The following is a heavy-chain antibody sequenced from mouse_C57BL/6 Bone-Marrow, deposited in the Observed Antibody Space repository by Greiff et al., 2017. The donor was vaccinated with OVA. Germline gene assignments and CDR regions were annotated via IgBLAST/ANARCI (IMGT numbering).Heavy chain of an antibody. CDR2: IYPGSGNT. CDR1: GYTFTDYY. V-gene: IGHV1-84*01. D-gene: IGHD4-1*01. Sequence: QVHVKQSGPELVKPGASVKISCKASGYTFTDYYINWVKQRPGQGLEWIGWIYPGSGNTKYNEKFKGKAKLTVDTSSSTAYTQLSSLTSEDSAVYFCARGDWDYFDYWGQGTTLTVSS. J-gene: IGHJ2*01. CDR3: ARGDWDYFDY.